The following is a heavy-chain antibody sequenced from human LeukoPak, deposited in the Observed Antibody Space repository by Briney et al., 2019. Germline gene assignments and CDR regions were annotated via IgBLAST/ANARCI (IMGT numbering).Heavy chain of an antibody. CDR2: IIPIFGTA. V-gene: IGHV1-69*01. CDR3: ARSYYGSGNVVGFDP. Sequence: ASVTVSCQASGGTFSSYAISWVRQPPGQGLEWMGGIIPIFGTANYAQKFQGRVTITADESTSTAYMELSSLRSEDTAVYYCARSYYGSGNVVGFDPWGQGTLVTVSS. D-gene: IGHD3-10*01. CDR1: GGTFSSYA. J-gene: IGHJ5*02.